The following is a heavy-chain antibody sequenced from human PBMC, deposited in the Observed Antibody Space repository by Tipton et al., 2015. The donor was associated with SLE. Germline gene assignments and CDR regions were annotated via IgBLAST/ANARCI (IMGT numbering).Heavy chain of an antibody. J-gene: IGHJ3*02. Sequence: TLSLTCTVSGGSISSYYWSWIRQPPGKGLEWIGYIYYSGSTNYNPSLKSRVTISVDTSKNQFSLKLSSVTAADTAVYYCARVARSGGSCYSGYDAFDIWGQGTMVTVSS. CDR2: IYYSGST. CDR3: ARVARSGGSCYSGYDAFDI. V-gene: IGHV4-59*01. CDR1: GGSISSYY. D-gene: IGHD2-15*01.